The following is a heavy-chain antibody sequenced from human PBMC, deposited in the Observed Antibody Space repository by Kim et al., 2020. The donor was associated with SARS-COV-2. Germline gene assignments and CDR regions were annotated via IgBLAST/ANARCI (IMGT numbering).Heavy chain of an antibody. CDR3: ARDWSCAFDL. J-gene: IGHJ3*01. CDR2: IRDSGSSM. CDR1: GFTFNTYP. D-gene: IGHD2-8*02. V-gene: IGHV3-48*04. Sequence: GGSLRLSCEASGFTFNTYPMNWVRQSPGKGLDWVANIRDSGSSMSYADSVKGRFTISRDNAKNSLYLHMTGLRAEHTAVYYCARDWSCAFDLWGPGTMVTVSS.